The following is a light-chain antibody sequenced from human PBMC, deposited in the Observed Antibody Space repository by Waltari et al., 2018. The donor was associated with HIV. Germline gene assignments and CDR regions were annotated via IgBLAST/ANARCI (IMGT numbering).Light chain of an antibody. CDR3: SAWDSSLNVWM. CDR1: SNTVGFQG. CDR2: RNN. V-gene: IGLV10-54*04. J-gene: IGLJ3*02. Sequence: QAGLTQPPSVSKALRQTATLTCTGNSNTVGFQGAAWLQQHQGHPPRLLSYRNNNRPSGISERFSASRSGNTASLTITGLQPEDEADYYCSAWDSSLNVWMFGGGTKVTVL.